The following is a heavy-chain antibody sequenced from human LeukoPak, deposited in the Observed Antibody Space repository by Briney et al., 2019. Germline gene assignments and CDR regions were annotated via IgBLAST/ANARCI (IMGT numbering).Heavy chain of an antibody. Sequence: SETLSLTCTVSGGSISSYYWSWIRQPPGKGLEWIGYIYYSGSTNYNPSLKSRVTISVDTSKNQFSLKLSSVTAADTAVYYCARQARLGELSLYRLYYFDYWGQGTLVTVSS. J-gene: IGHJ4*02. V-gene: IGHV4-59*08. D-gene: IGHD3-16*02. CDR2: IYYSGST. CDR1: GGSISSYY. CDR3: ARQARLGELSLYRLYYFDY.